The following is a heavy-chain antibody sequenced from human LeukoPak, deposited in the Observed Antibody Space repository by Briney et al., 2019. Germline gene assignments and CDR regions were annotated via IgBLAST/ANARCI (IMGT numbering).Heavy chain of an antibody. V-gene: IGHV3-23*01. CDR2: ISGSGGST. D-gene: IGHD3-10*01. CDR3: AKATYYYGSGSYYKVDY. CDR1: GFTFSSYA. Sequence: GGSPGLSCAASGFTFSSYAMSWVRQAPGKGLEWVSAISGSGGSTYYADSVKGRFTISRDNSKNTLYLQMNSLRAEDTAVYYCAKATYYYGSGSYYKVDYWGQGTLVTVSS. J-gene: IGHJ4*02.